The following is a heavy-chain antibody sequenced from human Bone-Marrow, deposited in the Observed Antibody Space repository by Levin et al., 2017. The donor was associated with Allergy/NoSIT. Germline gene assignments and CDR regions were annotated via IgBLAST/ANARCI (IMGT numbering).Heavy chain of an antibody. CDR2: INRDGSST. CDR3: ARAQRVTPES. Sequence: GGSLRLSCAASGFMFSSYWMHWVRQAPGKGLVWVSRINRDGSSTTYADSVKGRFTISRDNAKNTLYLQMNSLRVEDTAVYYCARAQRVTPESWGQGTLVTVSS. CDR1: GFMFSSYW. V-gene: IGHV3-74*01. J-gene: IGHJ5*02. D-gene: IGHD2-21*02.